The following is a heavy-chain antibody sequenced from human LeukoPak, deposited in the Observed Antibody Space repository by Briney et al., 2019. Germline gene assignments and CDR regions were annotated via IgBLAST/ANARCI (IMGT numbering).Heavy chain of an antibody. CDR2: ISYDGSNK. J-gene: IGHJ4*02. V-gene: IGHV3-30-3*01. CDR1: GFTFSSYA. Sequence: GGSLRLSCAASGFTFSSYAMHWVRQAPGKGLEWVAVISYDGSNKYYADSVKGRFTISRDNSKNTLYLQMNSLRAEDTAVYYCARDRRPRITMIVLVIPQSPNYWGQGTLVTVSS. D-gene: IGHD3-22*01. CDR3: ARDRRPRITMIVLVIPQSPNY.